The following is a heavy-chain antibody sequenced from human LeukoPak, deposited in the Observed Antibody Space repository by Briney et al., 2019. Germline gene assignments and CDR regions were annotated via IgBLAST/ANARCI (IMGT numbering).Heavy chain of an antibody. J-gene: IGHJ4*02. CDR1: GGSFSGYY. Sequence: SETLSLTCAVYGGSFSGYYWSWIRQPPGKGLEWIGEINHSGSTNYSPSLKSRVTISVDTSRNQFSLKLSSVTAADTAVYYCLVRGVIITSTFFDYWGQGTLVTVSS. CDR2: INHSGST. CDR3: LVRGVIITSTFFDY. D-gene: IGHD3-10*01. V-gene: IGHV4-34*01.